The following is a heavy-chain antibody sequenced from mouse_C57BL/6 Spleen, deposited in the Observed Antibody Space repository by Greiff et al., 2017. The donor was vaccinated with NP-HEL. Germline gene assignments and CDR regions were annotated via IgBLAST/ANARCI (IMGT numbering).Heavy chain of an antibody. D-gene: IGHD1-1*02. CDR2: ISDGGSYT. V-gene: IGHV5-4*01. CDR3: ARDGRSLHYFDY. Sequence: EVKLVESGGGLVKPGGSLKLSCAASGFTFSSYAMSWVRQTPEKRLEWVATISDGGSYTYYTDKLKGRATITRDNSTNNPYLQLSHLTSEDTALYYCARDGRSLHYFDYWGQGTTLTVSS. J-gene: IGHJ2*01. CDR1: GFTFSSYA.